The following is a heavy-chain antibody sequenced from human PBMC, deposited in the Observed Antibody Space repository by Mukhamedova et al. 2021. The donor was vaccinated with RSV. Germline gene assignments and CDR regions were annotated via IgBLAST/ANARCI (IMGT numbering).Heavy chain of an antibody. V-gene: IGHV3-11*01. CDR2: ISSSGSTI. J-gene: IGHJ4*02. Sequence: GLEWGSYISSSGSTIYYADSVKGRFTISRDNAKNSLYLQMNSLRAEDTAVYYCARVKYYDFCLDYWGQGTLVTVSS. CDR3: ARVKYYDFCLDY. D-gene: IGHD3/OR15-3a*01.